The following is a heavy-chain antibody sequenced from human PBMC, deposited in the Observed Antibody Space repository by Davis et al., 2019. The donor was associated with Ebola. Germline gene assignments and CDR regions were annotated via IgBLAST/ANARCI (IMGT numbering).Heavy chain of an antibody. CDR1: GFTFSSYE. D-gene: IGHD6-13*01. CDR2: ISSSSSTI. V-gene: IGHV3-48*01. J-gene: IGHJ5*02. Sequence: GESLKISCAASGFTFSSYEMNWVRQAPGKGLEWVSYISSSSSTIYYADSVKGRFTISRDNAKNSLYLQMNSLRAEDTAVYYCARGPGYSSSWYEGWFDPWGQGTLVTVSS. CDR3: ARGPGYSSSWYEGWFDP.